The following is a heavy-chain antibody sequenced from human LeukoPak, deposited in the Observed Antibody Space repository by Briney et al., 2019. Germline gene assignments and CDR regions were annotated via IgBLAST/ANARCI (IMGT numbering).Heavy chain of an antibody. J-gene: IGHJ6*03. Sequence: SETLSLTCTVSGGSISSSSYYWGWLRQPPGKGLEWIGSIYYSGSTYYNPSLKSRVTISVDTSKNQFSLKLSSVTAADTAVYYCATNGYYCMDVWGKGTTVTVSS. CDR2: IYYSGST. CDR3: ATNGYYCMDV. V-gene: IGHV4-39*07. D-gene: IGHD2-8*01. CDR1: GGSISSSSYY.